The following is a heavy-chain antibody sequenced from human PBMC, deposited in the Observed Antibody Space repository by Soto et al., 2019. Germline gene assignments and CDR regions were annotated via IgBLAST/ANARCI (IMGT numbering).Heavy chain of an antibody. J-gene: IGHJ6*02. D-gene: IGHD6-19*01. V-gene: IGHV1-18*01. CDR1: GYTFSNYG. CDR3: SRFIIVGGWFEPNYYHGMDV. CDR2: ISGYNGNT. Sequence: QVQLVQSGAEVKKPGASVTVSCKTSGYTFSNYGINWVRQAPGQGLEWRGWISGYNGNTNYAQTDQDRVTMTTDTSTGTVHMELRSLKSDDTAIYYCSRFIIVGGWFEPNYYHGMDVWGQGTTVTVSS.